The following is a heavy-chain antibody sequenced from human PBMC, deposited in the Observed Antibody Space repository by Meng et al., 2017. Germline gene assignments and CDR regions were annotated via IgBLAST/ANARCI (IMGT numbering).Heavy chain of an antibody. Sequence: GGSLRLSCAASGFSFSNYDMHWVRQAPGKGLEWVAAVWYDETYKFYADSVKGRFTISRDKSKNTVYLQMNSLRAEDTAVYYCARVWYYYDSSGYYYPVDYFDYWGQGTLVTVSS. CDR2: VWYDETYK. J-gene: IGHJ4*02. CDR1: GFSFSNYD. D-gene: IGHD3-22*01. V-gene: IGHV3-33*01. CDR3: ARVWYYYDSSGYYYPVDYFDY.